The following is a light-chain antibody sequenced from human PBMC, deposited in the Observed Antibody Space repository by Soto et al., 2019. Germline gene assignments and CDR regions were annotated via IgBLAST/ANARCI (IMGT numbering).Light chain of an antibody. CDR1: SSDAGGYNY. V-gene: IGLV2-14*01. Sequence: QSVLTQPASVSGSPGQSITISCTGTSSDAGGYNYVSWYQQHPGKAPKLMIYDVSNRPSGVSNRFSGSKSGNTASLTISGLQAEDEADYYCSSYTSISTYVFGTGTKVTVL. J-gene: IGLJ1*01. CDR3: SSYTSISTYV. CDR2: DVS.